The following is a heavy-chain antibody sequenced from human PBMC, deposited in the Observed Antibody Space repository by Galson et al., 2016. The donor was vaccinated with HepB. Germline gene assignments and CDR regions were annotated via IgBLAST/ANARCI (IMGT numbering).Heavy chain of an antibody. CDR3: AKDLDIVVVPSAIDY. J-gene: IGHJ4*02. V-gene: IGHV3-23*01. CDR1: GFTFSNYA. D-gene: IGHD2-2*01. Sequence: SLRLSCAASGFTFSNYALSWVRQAPGRGLEWVSGISGSGASTTYADSVKGRFTISRDNSKNTVYLQMNSLRVEDTAVYYCAKDLDIVVVPSAIDYWGQGTLVTVSS. CDR2: ISGSGAST.